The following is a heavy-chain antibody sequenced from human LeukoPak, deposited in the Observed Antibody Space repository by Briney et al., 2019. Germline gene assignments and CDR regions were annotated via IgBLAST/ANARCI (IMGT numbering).Heavy chain of an antibody. CDR1: GGTFSSYA. D-gene: IGHD3-10*01. CDR3: ARVSGGHDAFDI. Sequence: SVKVSCKASGGTFSSYAISWVRQAPGQGLEWMGGIIPIFGTANYAQKFQVRVTITADESTSTAYMELSSLRSEDTAVYYCARVSGGHDAFDIWGQGTMVTVSS. CDR2: IIPIFGTA. V-gene: IGHV1-69*13. J-gene: IGHJ3*02.